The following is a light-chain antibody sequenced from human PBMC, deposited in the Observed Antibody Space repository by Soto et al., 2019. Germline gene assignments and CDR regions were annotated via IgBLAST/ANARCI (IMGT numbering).Light chain of an antibody. CDR3: QQRSNWLPLT. V-gene: IGKV3-11*01. Sequence: EIVLTQSPATLSLSPGERATLSCRASQSVSSYLAWYQQKPGQAPRLRSYDASNKATGIPARFSGSGSGTDFTLTISSLEPEDFAVYYCQQRSNWLPLTFGGGTKVEIK. J-gene: IGKJ4*01. CDR2: DAS. CDR1: QSVSSY.